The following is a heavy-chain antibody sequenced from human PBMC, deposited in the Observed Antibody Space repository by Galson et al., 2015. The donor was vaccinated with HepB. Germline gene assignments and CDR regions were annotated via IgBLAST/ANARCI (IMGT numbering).Heavy chain of an antibody. CDR1: GYTFTSYD. CDR3: ARGQQQGTDYYYYYMDV. J-gene: IGHJ6*03. V-gene: IGHV1-8*01. D-gene: IGHD6-13*01. Sequence: SVKVSCKASGYTFTSYDIHWVRQATGQGLEWMGGMNPNRGNTGYAQKFQGRVTMTRNTSISTAYMQLSSLRSEDTAVYYCARGQQQGTDYYYYYMDVWGKGTTVTVSS. CDR2: MNPNRGNT.